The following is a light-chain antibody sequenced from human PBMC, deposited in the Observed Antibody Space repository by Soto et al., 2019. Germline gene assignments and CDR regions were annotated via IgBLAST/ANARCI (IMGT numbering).Light chain of an antibody. Sequence: QSALTQPASVSGSPGQSITISCTGTSSDVGGYNFVSWYQHHPAKAPKLMIYDVSNRPSGVSNRFSGSKSGNTASLTISGLQAEDEAHYYCSSFTSSDTLLVVGGGTTVTVL. CDR2: DVS. CDR3: SSFTSSDTLLV. CDR1: SSDVGGYNF. J-gene: IGLJ2*01. V-gene: IGLV2-14*03.